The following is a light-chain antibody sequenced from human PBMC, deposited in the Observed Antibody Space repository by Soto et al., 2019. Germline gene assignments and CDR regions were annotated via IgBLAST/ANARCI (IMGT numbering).Light chain of an antibody. V-gene: IGKV3-15*01. J-gene: IGKJ2*01. CDR1: QSVSSN. CDR3: QQYNNWPHT. CDR2: GAS. Sequence: EIVMTQSPAPLSVSPGERATLSCRASQSVSSNVAWYQQKPGQAPRLLIYGASTRATGIPARFSGSGSGTEFTLTISSLQSEDFAVYYCQQYNNWPHTFGQGTKLEIK.